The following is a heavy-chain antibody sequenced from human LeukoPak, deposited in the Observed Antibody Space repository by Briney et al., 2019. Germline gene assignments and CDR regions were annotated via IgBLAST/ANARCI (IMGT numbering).Heavy chain of an antibody. D-gene: IGHD3-3*01. CDR1: GGSFSGYY. V-gene: IGHV4-34*01. CDR2: SNHSGST. J-gene: IGHJ4*02. CDR3: SRGDFWRLKGTYIDS. Sequence: SETLSLTFAVYGGSFSGYYWSWSRQPPGKGLGGSGESNHSGSTNYNPSLKSRVTISVDTSKNQFSLQLSSVTAADTAVDYCSRGDFWRLKGTYIDSWGQGYLVTASS.